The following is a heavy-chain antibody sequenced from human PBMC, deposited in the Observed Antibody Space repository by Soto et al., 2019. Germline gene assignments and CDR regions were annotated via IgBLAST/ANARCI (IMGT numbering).Heavy chain of an antibody. J-gene: IGHJ2*01. CDR2: IIPIFGTA. D-gene: IGHD3-3*01. Sequence: QVQLVQSGAEVKKPGSSVKVSCKASGGTFSSYAISWVRQAPGQGLELMGGIIPIFGTANYAQKFQGRVTITADEYTSTAYMELSSLRSEDTAVYYCARDRPTSRVRFFDFDLWGRGTLVTVSS. CDR3: ARDRPTSRVRFFDFDL. CDR1: GGTFSSYA. V-gene: IGHV1-69*01.